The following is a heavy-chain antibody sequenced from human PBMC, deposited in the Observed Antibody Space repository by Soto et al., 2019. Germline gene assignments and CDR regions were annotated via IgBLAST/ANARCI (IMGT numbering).Heavy chain of an antibody. Sequence: GASVKVSCKASGYTFTGYYMHWVRQAPGQGLEWMGWINPNSGGTNYAQKFQGWVTMTRDTSISTAYMELSRLRSDDTAVYYCVRLIGSSWLDSWGQGTLVTVSS. D-gene: IGHD6-13*01. CDR2: INPNSGGT. V-gene: IGHV1-2*04. CDR3: VRLIGSSWLDS. J-gene: IGHJ5*01. CDR1: GYTFTGYY.